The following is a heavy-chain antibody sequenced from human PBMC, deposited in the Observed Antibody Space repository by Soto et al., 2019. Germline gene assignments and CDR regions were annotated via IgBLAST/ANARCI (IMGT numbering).Heavy chain of an antibody. J-gene: IGHJ4*02. CDR1: GGSFSVYY. V-gene: IGHV4-34*01. CDR2: INHSGST. CDR3: ARGRVATIGKYYFDY. D-gene: IGHD5-12*01. Sequence: PSETLSLTCAVYGGSFSVYYWSWIRHPPGKGLEWIGEINHSGSTNYNPSLKSRVTISVDTSKNQFSLKLSSVTAADTAVYYCARGRVATIGKYYFDYWGQGTLVTVSS.